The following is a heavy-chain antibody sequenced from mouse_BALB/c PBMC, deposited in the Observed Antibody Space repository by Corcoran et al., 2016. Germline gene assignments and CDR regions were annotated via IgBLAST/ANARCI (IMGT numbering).Heavy chain of an antibody. Sequence: EVQLQQSGAELVKPGASVKLSCTASGFNIKDTFMHWVKQRPEQCLEWIGRIDPANGNTKYDPKFQGKATITADTSSSTAYLQLSSLTSEDTAVYYCARWDWYFDVWGAGTTVTVSS. V-gene: IGHV14-3*02. CDR3: ARWDWYFDV. CDR1: GFNIKDTF. CDR2: IDPANGNT. J-gene: IGHJ1*01.